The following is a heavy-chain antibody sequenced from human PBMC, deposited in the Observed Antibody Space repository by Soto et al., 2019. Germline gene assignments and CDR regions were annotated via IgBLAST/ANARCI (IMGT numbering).Heavy chain of an antibody. D-gene: IGHD1-7*01. Sequence: PSETLSLTCTVSGGSISSGGYYWSWIRQHPGKGLEWIGSIYYSGRTYYHPSLKSRATISVDTSKNQFSLKLSSVTAEDTAVEYCARDGKRNSVEYRGQGTLVTVSS. V-gene: IGHV4-31*03. CDR1: GGSISSGGYY. CDR2: IYYSGRT. CDR3: ARDGKRNSVEY. J-gene: IGHJ4*02.